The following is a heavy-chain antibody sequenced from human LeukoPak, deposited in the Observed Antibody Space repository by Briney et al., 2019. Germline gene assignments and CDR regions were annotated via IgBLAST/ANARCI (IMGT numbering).Heavy chain of an antibody. D-gene: IGHD3-22*01. CDR1: GGSISSYY. V-gene: IGHV4-59*01. CDR3: ARESSSGYFYAFDI. CDR2: IYYSGST. J-gene: IGHJ3*02. Sequence: SETLSLTCTVSGGSISSYYWSWIRQPPGKGLEWIGYIYYSGSTNYNPSLKSRVTISVDTSKNQFSLKLSSVTAADTAVYYRARESSSGYFYAFDIWGQGTMVTVSS.